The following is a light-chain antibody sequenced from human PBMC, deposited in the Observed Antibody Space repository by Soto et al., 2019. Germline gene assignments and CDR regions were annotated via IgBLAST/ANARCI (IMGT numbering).Light chain of an antibody. Sequence: DIQMTQSPSTLSAYVGDRVTITCRASQSISSWLAWYQQKPGKAPKLLIYDASNLESGVPSRFSGSGSGTEFTLTISSLQPDDFATYYCQLYNSYPITFGQGTRLEI. CDR2: DAS. V-gene: IGKV1-5*01. J-gene: IGKJ5*01. CDR3: QLYNSYPIT. CDR1: QSISSW.